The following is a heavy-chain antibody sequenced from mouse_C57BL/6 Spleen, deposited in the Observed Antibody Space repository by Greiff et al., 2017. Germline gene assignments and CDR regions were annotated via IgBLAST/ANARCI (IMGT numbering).Heavy chain of an antibody. CDR2: IDPSDSYT. Sequence: VQLQQPGAELVRPGTSVKLSCKASGYTFTSYWMHWVKQRPGQGLEWIGVIDPSDSYTNYNQKFKGKATLTVDTSSSTAYMQLSSLTSEDSAVYYCARKEIYLDYWGQGTTLTVSS. J-gene: IGHJ2*01. CDR1: GYTFTSYW. V-gene: IGHV1-59*01. CDR3: ARKEIYLDY.